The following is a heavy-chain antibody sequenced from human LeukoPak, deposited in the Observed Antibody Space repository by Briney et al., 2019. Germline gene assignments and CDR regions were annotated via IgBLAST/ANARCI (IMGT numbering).Heavy chain of an antibody. Sequence: GGPLRLSCAASGFTVSSKYMSWVRQAPGKGLEWVSVIYSGGSTYYADSVKGRFTISRDNSKNTLYLQMNSLRAEDTAVYYCARSKDWLGLDYWGQGTLVTVSS. J-gene: IGHJ4*02. CDR2: IYSGGST. CDR3: ARSKDWLGLDY. V-gene: IGHV3-66*01. D-gene: IGHD3-9*01. CDR1: GFTVSSKY.